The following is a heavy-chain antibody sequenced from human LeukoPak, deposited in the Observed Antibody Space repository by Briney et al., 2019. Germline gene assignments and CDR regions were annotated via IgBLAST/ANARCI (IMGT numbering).Heavy chain of an antibody. V-gene: IGHV4-34*01. D-gene: IGHD2-15*01. J-gene: IGHJ4*02. CDR3: ARQITDIVVVVAATFFDY. Sequence: SETLSLTCAVYGGSFSGYYWSWIRQPPGKGLEWIGEINHSGSTNYNPSLKSRVTISVDTSKNQFSLKLSSVTAADTAVYYCARQITDIVVVVAATFFDYWGQGTLVTVSS. CDR2: INHSGST. CDR1: GGSFSGYY.